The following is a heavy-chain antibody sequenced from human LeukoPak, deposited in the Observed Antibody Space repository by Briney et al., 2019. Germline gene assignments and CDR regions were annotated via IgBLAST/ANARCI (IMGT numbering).Heavy chain of an antibody. D-gene: IGHD6-19*01. Sequence: ASVKVSCKPSGYTFTGHYIHWVRQAPGEGLEWMGWVNPNSGGTNYAQKFQGRVTMTRDTSVSTAYMELRSLTSDDTAVYYCARDLYSSGWTDAFDIWGQGTMVTVSS. CDR2: VNPNSGGT. CDR3: ARDLYSSGWTDAFDI. CDR1: GYTFTGHY. J-gene: IGHJ3*02. V-gene: IGHV1-2*02.